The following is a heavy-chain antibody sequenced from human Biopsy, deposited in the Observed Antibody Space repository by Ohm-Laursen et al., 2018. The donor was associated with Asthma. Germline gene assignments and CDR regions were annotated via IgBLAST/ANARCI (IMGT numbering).Heavy chain of an antibody. D-gene: IGHD3-3*02. J-gene: IGHJ1*01. CDR3: ARTFHFWSPYHAEHYQL. CDR1: GFTFSSSA. Sequence: SLRLSCAASGFTFSSSALHWVRQAPGRGLEWVANIKHDGSEKNHVDSLKGRFTISRDNAKNSLYLQMNSLRAEDTAVYYCARTFHFWSPYHAEHYQLWGQGTLVTVSS. V-gene: IGHV3-7*01. CDR2: IKHDGSEK.